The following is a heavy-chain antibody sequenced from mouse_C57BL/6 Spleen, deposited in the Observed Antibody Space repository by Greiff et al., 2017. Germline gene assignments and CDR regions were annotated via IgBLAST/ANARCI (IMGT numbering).Heavy chain of an antibody. CDR3: ARNYGNSYAMDY. Sequence: QVQLQQSGPGLVQPSQSLSITCTVSGFSLTSYGVHWVRQSPGTGLGWLGVIRSGGSTDYNAAFISRLSIRKDNSKSQVILKMNSPQAVETAIYYGARNYGNSYAMDYWGQGTSVTVSS. CDR2: IRSGGST. J-gene: IGHJ4*01. CDR1: GFSLTSYG. D-gene: IGHD2-1*01. V-gene: IGHV2-2*01.